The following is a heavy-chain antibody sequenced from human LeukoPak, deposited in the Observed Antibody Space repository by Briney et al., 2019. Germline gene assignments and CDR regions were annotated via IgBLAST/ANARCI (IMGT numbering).Heavy chain of an antibody. J-gene: IGHJ6*02. V-gene: IGHV4-34*01. D-gene: IGHD2-15*01. Sequence: SETLSLTCAVYGGSFNGYYWSWIRQPPGKGLEWIGEINHSGSTNYNPSLKSRVTISVDTSKNQFSLKLSSVTAADTAVYYCARVRSRNCSGGSCYYYGMDVWGQGTTVTVSS. CDR3: ARVRSRNCSGGSCYYYGMDV. CDR1: GGSFNGYY. CDR2: INHSGST.